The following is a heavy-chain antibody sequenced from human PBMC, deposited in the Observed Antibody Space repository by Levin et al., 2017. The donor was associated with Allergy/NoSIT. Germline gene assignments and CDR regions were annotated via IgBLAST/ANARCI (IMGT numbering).Heavy chain of an antibody. CDR1: GFTLSSYA. V-gene: IGHV3-64*01. Sequence: TGGSLRLSCAASGFTLSSYAMHWVRQAPGKGLEYVSAISSNGGSTYYANSVKGRFTISRDNSKNTLYLQMGSLRAEDMAVYYCARAGYCSGGSCYSGPTDYPFDIWGQGTMVTVSS. CDR2: ISSNGGST. D-gene: IGHD2-15*01. J-gene: IGHJ3*02. CDR3: ARAGYCSGGSCYSGPTDYPFDI.